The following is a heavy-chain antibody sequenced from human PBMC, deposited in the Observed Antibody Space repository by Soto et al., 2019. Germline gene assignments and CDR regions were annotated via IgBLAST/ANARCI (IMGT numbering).Heavy chain of an antibody. CDR1: GFTFSSYA. J-gene: IGHJ4*02. V-gene: IGHV3-30-3*01. Sequence: QVQLVESGGGVVQPGRSLRLSCAASGFTFSSYAMHWVRQAPGKGLEWVAVISYDGSNKYYADSVKGRFTISRDNSKNTLYLQMNSLRAEDTAVYYCARDLRNTTRPPDVLRYLDWLFPLFDYGGQGTLVTVSS. CDR2: ISYDGSNK. CDR3: ARDLRNTTRPPDVLRYLDWLFPLFDY. D-gene: IGHD3-9*01.